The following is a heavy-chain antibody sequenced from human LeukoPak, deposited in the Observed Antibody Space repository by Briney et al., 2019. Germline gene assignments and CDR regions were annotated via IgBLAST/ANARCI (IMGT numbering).Heavy chain of an antibody. CDR1: GFSFSTSGVG. J-gene: IGHJ4*02. V-gene: IGHV2-5*02. D-gene: IGHD6-13*01. CDR3: VHQARGSSTWSKFDY. Sequence: ESGPTLVNPTQTLTLTCTFSGFSFSTSGVGVGWIRQPPGKALECLALIYWDDDKRYSPSLKSRLTITKDTSKNQVVLTMANMDPVDTATYYCVHQARGSSTWSKFDYWGQGTLVTVSS. CDR2: IYWDDDK.